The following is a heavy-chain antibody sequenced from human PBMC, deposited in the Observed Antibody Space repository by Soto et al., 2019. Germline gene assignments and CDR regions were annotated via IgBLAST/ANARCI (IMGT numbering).Heavy chain of an antibody. D-gene: IGHD2-2*01. Sequence: GGSLSLSCTASGFPFSSYFMHWVRQAPGKGLEWVAVIWYDGSNKYYADSVKGRFTISRDNSKNTLYLQMNSLRAEDTAVYYCARDRPSIVPAAKSFGPDYWGQGTLVTVSS. V-gene: IGHV3-33*01. CDR2: IWYDGSNK. J-gene: IGHJ4*02. CDR3: ARDRPSIVPAAKSFGPDY. CDR1: GFPFSSYF.